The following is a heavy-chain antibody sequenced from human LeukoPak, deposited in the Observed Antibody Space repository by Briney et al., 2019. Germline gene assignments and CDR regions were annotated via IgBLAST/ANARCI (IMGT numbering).Heavy chain of an antibody. V-gene: IGHV1-46*01. CDR2: INPSGGST. J-gene: IGHJ4*02. D-gene: IGHD6-19*01. CDR3: ARGGSSWYYSSGWYELDY. CDR1: GYTFTSYY. Sequence: GASVKVSCKASGYTFTSYYMHWVRQAPGQGLEWMGIINPSGGSTSYAQKFQGRVTMTRDTSTSTVYMELSSLRSEDTAVYYCARGGSSWYYSSGWYELDYWGQGTLVTVSS.